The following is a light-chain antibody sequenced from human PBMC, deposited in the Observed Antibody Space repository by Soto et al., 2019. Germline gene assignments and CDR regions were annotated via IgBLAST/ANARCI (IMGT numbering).Light chain of an antibody. CDR3: QTWGTGVV. CDR1: SGHSSYA. CDR2: INSDGSH. V-gene: IGLV4-69*01. Sequence: QPVLTQSPSASASLGASVKLTCTLSSGHSSYAIAWHQQQPEKGPRYLMKINSDGSHSKGDGIPDRFSGSSSGAERYLAIYSLQYEDEADYYCQTWGTGVVFGGGTKLTVL. J-gene: IGLJ2*01.